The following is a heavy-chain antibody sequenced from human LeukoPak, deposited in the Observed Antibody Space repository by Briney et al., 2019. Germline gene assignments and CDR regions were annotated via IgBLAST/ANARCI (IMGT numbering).Heavy chain of an antibody. CDR2: IYYSGST. CDR1: GGSISSSSYY. CDR3: ARQLVFYYYMDV. Sequence: PSETLSLTCTVSGGSISSSSYYWGWIRQPPGKGLEWIGSIYYSGSTYYNPSPKSRVTISVDTFKNQFSLKLSSVTAADTAVYYCARQLVFYYYMDVWGKGTTVTVSS. J-gene: IGHJ6*03. V-gene: IGHV4-39*07. D-gene: IGHD6-13*01.